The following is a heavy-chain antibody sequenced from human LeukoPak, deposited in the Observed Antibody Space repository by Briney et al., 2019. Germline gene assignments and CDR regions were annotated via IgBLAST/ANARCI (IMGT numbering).Heavy chain of an antibody. J-gene: IGHJ4*02. D-gene: IGHD3-9*01. CDR2: IKSKTDGGTT. CDR1: GFTFSNAW. CDR3: TPTGDYYDILTGYFPLDY. V-gene: IGHV3-15*01. Sequence: GGSLRLSCAASGFTFSNAWMSWVRQVPGKGLEWVGRIKSKTDGGTTDYAAPVKGRFTISRDDSKNTLYLQMNSLKTEDTAVYYCTPTGDYYDILTGYFPLDYWGQGTLVTVSS.